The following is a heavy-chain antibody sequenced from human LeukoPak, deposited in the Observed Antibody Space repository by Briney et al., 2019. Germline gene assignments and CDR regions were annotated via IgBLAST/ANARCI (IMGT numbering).Heavy chain of an antibody. Sequence: GASVKLSCKASGYTFTSFPMNWVRQAPGQGLEWMGWIDPNSGDTNYAQRFQGRVTMTRDTSIGTAYMELSGLRSHDTALYYCARDKSGNSGWYSYFDYWGQGTLVTVSS. V-gene: IGHV1-2*02. CDR1: GYTFTSFP. CDR2: IDPNSGDT. J-gene: IGHJ4*02. D-gene: IGHD6-19*01. CDR3: ARDKSGNSGWYSYFDY.